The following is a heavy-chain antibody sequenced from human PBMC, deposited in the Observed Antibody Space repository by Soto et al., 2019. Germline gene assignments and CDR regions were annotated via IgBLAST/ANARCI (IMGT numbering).Heavy chain of an antibody. CDR1: GYTFTSYA. J-gene: IGHJ5*02. CDR3: ARVIVVVPAAFNWFDP. CDR2: INAGNGNT. D-gene: IGHD2-2*01. Sequence: GASVKVSCTASGYTFTSYAMHWVRQAPGQRLEWMGWINAGNGNTKYSQKFQGRVTITRDTSASTAYMELSSLRSEDTAVYYCARVIVVVPAAFNWFDPWGQGTLVTVSS. V-gene: IGHV1-3*01.